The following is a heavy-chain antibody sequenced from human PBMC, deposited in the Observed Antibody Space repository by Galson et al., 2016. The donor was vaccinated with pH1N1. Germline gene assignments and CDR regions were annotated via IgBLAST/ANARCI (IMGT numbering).Heavy chain of an antibody. J-gene: IGHJ6*03. V-gene: IGHV3-48*04. CDR2: ISRSVTNI. Sequence: SLRLSCAASGFSLSSYSMNWVRQAPGKGLEWVSYISRSVTNIYYAGSVKGRFTISRDTAKKSLYLQMDSLRLDDTAVYFCARDLGYAYGFYYYYYMDVWGKGTTVTVSS. CDR1: GFSLSSYS. D-gene: IGHD5-18*01. CDR3: ARDLGYAYGFYYYYYMDV.